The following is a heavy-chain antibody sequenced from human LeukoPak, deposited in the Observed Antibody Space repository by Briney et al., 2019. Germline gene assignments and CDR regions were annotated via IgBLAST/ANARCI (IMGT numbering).Heavy chain of an antibody. D-gene: IGHD2-2*01. J-gene: IGHJ4*02. CDR2: ISDSGGST. Sequence: GGSLRLSRAASGFTFSSYAMSWVRQAPGKGLEWVSAISDSGGSTYYTDSVKGRFTISRDNSKSTLFLQMNSLRADDTAVYYCAKGGYCSSTTCSNTPFDYWGQGTLVTVSP. V-gene: IGHV3-23*01. CDR3: AKGGYCSSTTCSNTPFDY. CDR1: GFTFSSYA.